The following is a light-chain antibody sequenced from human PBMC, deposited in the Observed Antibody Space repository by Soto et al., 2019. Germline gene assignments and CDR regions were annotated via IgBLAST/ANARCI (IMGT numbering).Light chain of an antibody. V-gene: IGKV3-11*01. CDR2: DAS. Sequence: EIVLTQSPATLSLSPGERATLSCSSSQSVSSYLAWYQQKPGQAPRLLIYDASNRATGIPARFSGSGSGTDFTLTISSLEPGDFAVYYCQQRSNWPPLTFGGGTKVEIK. CDR3: QQRSNWPPLT. CDR1: QSVSSY. J-gene: IGKJ4*01.